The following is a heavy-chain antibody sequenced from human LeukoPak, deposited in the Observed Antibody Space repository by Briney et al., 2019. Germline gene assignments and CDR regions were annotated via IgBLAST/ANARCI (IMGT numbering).Heavy chain of an antibody. J-gene: IGHJ3*02. D-gene: IGHD1-26*01. CDR2: INWNGGSI. V-gene: IGHV3-20*04. Sequence: PGGSLRLSCAASGFTLDDYGMSWVRQAPGKGLEWVSGINWNGGSIGYADSVKGRFTISRDNAKNSLYLQMNSLRAEDTALYYCARNERTGWELLDHDAFDIWGQGTMVTVSS. CDR1: GFTLDDYG. CDR3: ARNERTGWELLDHDAFDI.